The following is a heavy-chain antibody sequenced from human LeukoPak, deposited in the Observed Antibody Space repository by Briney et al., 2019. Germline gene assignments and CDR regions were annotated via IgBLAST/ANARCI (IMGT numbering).Heavy chain of an antibody. CDR1: GGSISTYY. Sequence: PSETLSLTCTVSGGSISTYYWSWIRQPPGKGLEWIGYIYYSGSTNYNPSLKSRVTISVDMSKNQFSLKLSSVTAADTAVYYCARVMVRGVIDYWGQGTLVTVSS. J-gene: IGHJ4*02. CDR2: IYYSGST. V-gene: IGHV4-59*01. D-gene: IGHD3-10*01. CDR3: ARVMVRGVIDY.